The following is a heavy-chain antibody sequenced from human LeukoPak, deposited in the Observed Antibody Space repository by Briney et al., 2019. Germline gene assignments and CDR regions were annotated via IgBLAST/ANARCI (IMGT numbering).Heavy chain of an antibody. Sequence: NPSETLSLTCAVSGYSISSGFYWGWIRQPPGKGLEWIGSVYHSGSTYYSPSLKSRVTISVGTSKNQFSLKLTSVTAADTAVYYCARAQGAVNWFDPWGQGTLVTVSS. CDR2: VYHSGST. CDR3: ARAQGAVNWFDP. CDR1: GYSISSGFY. V-gene: IGHV4-38-2*01. D-gene: IGHD1-26*01. J-gene: IGHJ5*02.